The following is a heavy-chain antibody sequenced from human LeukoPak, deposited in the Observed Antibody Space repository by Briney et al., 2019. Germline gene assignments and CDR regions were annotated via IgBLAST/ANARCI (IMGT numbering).Heavy chain of an antibody. V-gene: IGHV4-59*01. CDR2: IYYSGST. Sequence: SETLSLTCTVSGGSISSYYWSWIRQPPGKGLEWIGYIYYSGSTNYNPSLKSRVTISVDTSKIQFSLKLSSVTAADTAVYYCARGTPAGYSSRRPFDYWGQGTLVTVSS. CDR3: ARGTPAGYSSRRPFDY. D-gene: IGHD6-13*01. CDR1: GGSISSYY. J-gene: IGHJ4*02.